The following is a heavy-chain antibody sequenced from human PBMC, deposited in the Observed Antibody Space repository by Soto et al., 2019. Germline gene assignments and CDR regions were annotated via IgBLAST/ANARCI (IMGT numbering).Heavy chain of an antibody. CDR2: IYYSVST. CDR3: ASGLGYYYYYMDV. V-gene: IGHV4-39*01. Sequence: LSLTCTVSGGSLSSSSYYWGWIRQPPGKGLEWIGSIYYSVSTYYNPSLKSRVTISVDTSKNQFSLRLSSVTAADTAVYYCASGLGYYYYYMDVWGKGTTVTVSS. J-gene: IGHJ6*03. CDR1: GGSLSSSSYY. D-gene: IGHD3-22*01.